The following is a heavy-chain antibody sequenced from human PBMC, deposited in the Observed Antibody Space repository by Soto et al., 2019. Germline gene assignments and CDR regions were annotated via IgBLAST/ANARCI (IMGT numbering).Heavy chain of an antibody. D-gene: IGHD3-22*01. CDR2: VSTSDVST. V-gene: IGHV3-23*01. Sequence: SGGSLRLSCAASGFSFSTYAMTWVRQAPGKGLEWVSTVSTSDVSTYYTDSVKGRFTISRDDSKNTLFLHMDSLRAEDTAVYYCARWQYYYVSSSDTASANNGMVEWGEGTTVT. J-gene: IGHJ6*02. CDR3: ARWQYYYVSSSDTASANNGMVE. CDR1: GFSFSTYA.